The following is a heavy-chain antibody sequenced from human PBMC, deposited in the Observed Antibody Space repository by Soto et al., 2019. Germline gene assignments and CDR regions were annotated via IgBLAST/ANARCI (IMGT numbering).Heavy chain of an antibody. CDR3: ARYTPRAGNSWYDH. CDR1: GYTFTNYA. D-gene: IGHD2-2*02. J-gene: IGHJ5*02. CDR2: INAANGDT. Sequence: QVKLVQSGAEVREPWASVKVSCKTSGYTFTNYAIHWVRQAPGQRLEWMGWINAANGDTRYSQKFQGRLTIDRDTSAIAAYMELNSLTSEDTAVYYCARYTPRAGNSWYDHWGQGNPVSGSS. V-gene: IGHV1-3*01.